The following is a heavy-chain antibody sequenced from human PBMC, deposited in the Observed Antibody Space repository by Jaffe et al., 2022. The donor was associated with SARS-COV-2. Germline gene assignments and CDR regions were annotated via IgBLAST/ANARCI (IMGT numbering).Heavy chain of an antibody. CDR3: ARTYYYDSIAYYFDF. Sequence: QVQLQESGPGLVKPSETLSLTCTVSGGSISGNYWSWIRQPPGKGLEWIGYIYYSGSTSYNPSLKSRVTMSVDTSKNQFSLGLSSVTAADTAVYYCARTYYYDSIAYYFDFWGRGSLVTVSS. CDR1: GGSISGNY. J-gene: IGHJ4*02. V-gene: IGHV4-59*01. CDR2: IYYSGST. D-gene: IGHD3-22*01.